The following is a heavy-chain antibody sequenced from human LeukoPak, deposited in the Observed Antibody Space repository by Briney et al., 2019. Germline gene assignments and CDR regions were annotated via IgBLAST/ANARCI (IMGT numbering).Heavy chain of an antibody. CDR3: ARQSLDGGSCYDY. V-gene: IGHV1-8*01. Sequence: ASVKVSCKASGYTFTSYDINWVRQATGQGLEWMGWMNPNSGNTGYAQKFQGRVTLTRSTSMTTAYMELSSLRSEDTAVYYRARQSLDGGSCYDYWGQGTPVTISS. J-gene: IGHJ4*02. D-gene: IGHD2-15*01. CDR1: GYTFTSYD. CDR2: MNPNSGNT.